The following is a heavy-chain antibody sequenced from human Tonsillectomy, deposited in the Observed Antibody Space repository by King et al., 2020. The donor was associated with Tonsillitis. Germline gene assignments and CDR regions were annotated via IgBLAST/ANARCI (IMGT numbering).Heavy chain of an antibody. J-gene: IGHJ4*02. D-gene: IGHD6-13*01. CDR1: GFTFSSYA. V-gene: IGHV3-30-3*01. CDR2: ISYDGSNK. CDR3: ARDETAAAGVAFDY. Sequence: QVQLVESGGGVVQPGRSLRLSCAASGFTFSSYAMHWVRQAPGQGLEWVAVISYDGSNKYYSDSVKGRFTISRDNSKNTLYLQMNSLRAEDTAVYYCARDETAAAGVAFDYWGQGTLVTVSS.